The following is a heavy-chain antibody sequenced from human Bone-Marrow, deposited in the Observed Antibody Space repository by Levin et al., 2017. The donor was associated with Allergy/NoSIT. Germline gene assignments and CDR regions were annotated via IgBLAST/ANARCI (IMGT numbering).Heavy chain of an antibody. D-gene: IGHD5-24*01. Sequence: LRLSCTVSGGSITSGGYHWSWIRQHPGKDLEWIGYISYRGSTYYNPSLKSRVTLSIDTSKTQFSLKLNSLTAADTAVYFCAREDGYVFAYWGQGTLVTVSS. J-gene: IGHJ4*02. CDR3: AREDGYVFAY. V-gene: IGHV4-31*03. CDR2: ISYRGST. CDR1: GGSITSGGYH.